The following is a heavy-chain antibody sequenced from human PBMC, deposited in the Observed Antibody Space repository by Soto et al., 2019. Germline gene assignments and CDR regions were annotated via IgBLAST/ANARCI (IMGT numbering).Heavy chain of an antibody. CDR1: GFTFSSYG. CDR2: ISYDGSNK. CDR3: ANSNHFDY. V-gene: IGHV3-30*18. J-gene: IGHJ4*02. Sequence: QVQLVESGGGVVQPGRSLRLSCAASGFTFSSYGMHWVRQAPGKGLEWVAVISYDGSNKYYADSVKGRFTISRDNSKNTLYLQMNSLSAEDTAVYYCANSNHFDYWGQGTLVTVSS.